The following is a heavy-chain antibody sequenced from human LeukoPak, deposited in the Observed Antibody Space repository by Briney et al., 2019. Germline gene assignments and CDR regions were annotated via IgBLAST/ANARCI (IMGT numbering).Heavy chain of an antibody. CDR1: GYTFTSYG. D-gene: IGHD6-6*01. CDR3: ARRTYSSSSSIFEY. CDR2: ISAYNGNI. Sequence: ASVKVSCKASGYTFTSYGISWVRQAPGQGLEWMGWISAYNGNINYAQKLQGRVSMTTDTSTSTAYMELRSLGSDDTAVYNCARRTYSSSSSIFEYWGQGTLVTVSS. V-gene: IGHV1-18*01. J-gene: IGHJ4*02.